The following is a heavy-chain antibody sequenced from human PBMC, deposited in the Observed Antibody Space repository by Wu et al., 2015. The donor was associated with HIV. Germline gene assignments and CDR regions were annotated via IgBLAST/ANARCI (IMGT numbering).Heavy chain of an antibody. J-gene: IGHJ1*01. CDR2: IIPMFPTP. V-gene: IGHV1-69*13. CDR1: GGSFSNEF. CDR3: AKRSGGSDPGSRGEYFQH. Sequence: QVHLVQSGAEVKKPGSSVRVSCKASGGSFSNEFISWVRQAPGQGFEWMGRIIPMFPTPNFAQKFQGRITISADESTRTAYMELSSLRSEDTAVYYCAKRSGGSDPGSRGEYFQHWGQGTLVIVSS. D-gene: IGHD3-10*01.